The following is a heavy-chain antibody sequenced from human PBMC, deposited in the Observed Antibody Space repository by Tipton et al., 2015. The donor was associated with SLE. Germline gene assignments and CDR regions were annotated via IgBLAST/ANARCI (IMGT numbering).Heavy chain of an antibody. Sequence: SLRLSCTASEFSFSTYTMNWVRQAPGMGLEWLSSIDSNGNHIYYADSVKGRFTISRDNAKNSLYLQMNSLRAEDTAVYYCAREAGTSTWSPVDPWGQGTLVTVSS. D-gene: IGHD6-13*01. CDR2: IDSNGNHI. CDR1: EFSFSTYT. CDR3: AREAGTSTWSPVDP. J-gene: IGHJ5*02. V-gene: IGHV3-21*01.